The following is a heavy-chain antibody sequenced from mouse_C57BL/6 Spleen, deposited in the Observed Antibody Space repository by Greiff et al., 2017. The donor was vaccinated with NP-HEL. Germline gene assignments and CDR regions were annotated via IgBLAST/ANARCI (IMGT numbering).Heavy chain of an antibody. D-gene: IGHD1-1*01. CDR1: GYTFTDYN. V-gene: IGHV1-18*01. CDR2: INPNNGGT. J-gene: IGHJ4*01. Sequence: VQLQQSGPELVKPGASVKIPCKASGYTFTDYNMDWVKQSHGKSLEWIGDINPNNGGTIYNQKFKGKATLTVDKSSSTAYMELRSLTSEDAAVYYGGRLGYDNCYDCAFEYWGQGTTVTVS. CDR3: GRLGYDNCYDCAFEY.